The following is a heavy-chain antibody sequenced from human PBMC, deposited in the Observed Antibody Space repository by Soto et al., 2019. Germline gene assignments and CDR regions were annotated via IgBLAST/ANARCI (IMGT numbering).Heavy chain of an antibody. D-gene: IGHD3-22*01. CDR3: ARERLDSSDYYSGAFDV. V-gene: IGHV4-31*03. J-gene: IGHJ3*01. Sequence: QVQLQESGPGLVKPSQTLSLTCSVSGASVTSGAYYWSWIRQHPGKGQEWIGYVNYSGGTVYNPSLKSRITISVDTSTNQFSLRLNSVTAADTAVYFCARERLDSSDYYSGAFDVWGQGTMVTVSS. CDR1: GASVTSGAYY. CDR2: VNYSGGT.